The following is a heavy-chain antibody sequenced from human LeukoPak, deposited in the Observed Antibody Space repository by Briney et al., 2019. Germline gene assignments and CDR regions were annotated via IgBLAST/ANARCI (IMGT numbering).Heavy chain of an antibody. D-gene: IGHD3-22*01. V-gene: IGHV3-30-3*01. CDR3: ARDPTYDSSGYYYLYFDY. CDR2: ISYDGSNK. Sequence: QPGGSLRLSCAASGFTFSSYAMHWVRQAPGKGLEWVAVISYDGSNKYYADSVKGRFTLSRDNSKNTLYLQMNSLRTEDTAVYYCARDPTYDSSGYYYLYFDYWGQGTLVTVSS. J-gene: IGHJ4*02. CDR1: GFTFSSYA.